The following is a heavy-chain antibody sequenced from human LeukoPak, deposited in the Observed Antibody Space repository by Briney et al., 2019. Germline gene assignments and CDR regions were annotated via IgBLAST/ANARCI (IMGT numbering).Heavy chain of an antibody. V-gene: IGHV3-20*04. Sequence: GGSLRLSCAASEFTFDDYAMSWVRQPPGKGLEWVSNINWNCGSTNYADSVKGRFTISRDNAKNSLYLQMNSLRAEDTALYYCARDAFAGSTSSRGLFDYWGQGTLVTVS. CDR1: EFTFDDYA. J-gene: IGHJ4*02. CDR2: INWNCGST. CDR3: ARDAFAGSTSSRGLFDY. D-gene: IGHD1-7*01.